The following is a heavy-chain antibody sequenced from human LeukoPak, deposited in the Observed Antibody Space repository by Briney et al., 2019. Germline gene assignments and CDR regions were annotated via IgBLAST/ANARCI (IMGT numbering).Heavy chain of an antibody. D-gene: IGHD3-3*01. CDR3: AKLNNYDLMIDY. CDR2: IYYSGST. CDR1: GGSISSYY. V-gene: IGHV4-59*08. J-gene: IGHJ4*02. Sequence: PSETLSLTCTVSGGSISSYYWSWIRQPPGKGLEWIGYIYYSGSTNYNPSLKSRVTISVDTSKNQFSLKLSSVTAADTAVYYCAKLNNYDLMIDYWGQGTLVTVSS.